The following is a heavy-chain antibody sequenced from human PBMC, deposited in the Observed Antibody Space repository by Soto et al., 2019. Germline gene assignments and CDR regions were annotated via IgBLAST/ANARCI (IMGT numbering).Heavy chain of an antibody. D-gene: IGHD3-22*01. CDR2: IYFSGNT. Sequence: SETLSLTCTVSVGSISSGYYYLSWIRQHPGKGLEWIGTIYFSGNTYYNPSLKSRVTISVDTSKSQFSLRLSSVTAADTAVYYCSRRDRSGFSYWLDTWGQGTFVTVSS. CDR1: VGSISSGYYY. J-gene: IGHJ5*02. CDR3: SRRDRSGFSYWLDT. V-gene: IGHV4-31*03.